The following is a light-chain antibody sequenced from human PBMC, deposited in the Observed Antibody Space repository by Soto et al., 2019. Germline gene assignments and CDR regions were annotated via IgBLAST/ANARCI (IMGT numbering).Light chain of an antibody. Sequence: GAVSMTTGERATRSGRASQSVSNNYLAWYQQKPGQAPRLLIYGASNRATGIPDRFSGSGSGTDFTLTISRLEPEDFGVYYCQQYCISGPFGQVA. CDR1: QSVSNNY. J-gene: IGKJ1*01. CDR2: GAS. CDR3: QQYCISGP. V-gene: IGKV3-20*01.